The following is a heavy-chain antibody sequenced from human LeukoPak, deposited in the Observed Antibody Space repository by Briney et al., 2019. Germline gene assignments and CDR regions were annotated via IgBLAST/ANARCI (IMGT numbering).Heavy chain of an antibody. CDR1: GFTVSSNY. V-gene: IGHV3-66*01. Sequence: GGSLRLSCAASGFTVSSNYMSWVRQAPGKGLEWVSVIYSGGSTYYADSVKGSFTISRDNTKNTLYLQMNSLRAEDTAVYYCARDKREYDYWADYYYYGMDVWGQGTTVTVSS. D-gene: IGHD5-12*01. CDR2: IYSGGST. CDR3: ARDKREYDYWADYYYYGMDV. J-gene: IGHJ6*02.